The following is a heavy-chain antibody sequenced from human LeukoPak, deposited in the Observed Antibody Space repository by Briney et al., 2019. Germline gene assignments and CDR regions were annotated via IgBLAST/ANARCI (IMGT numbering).Heavy chain of an antibody. CDR2: INMDGSYT. J-gene: IGHJ5*02. V-gene: IGHV3-74*01. D-gene: IGHD6-6*01. CDR1: GFTFGDHW. Sequence: PGGSLRLPCAASGFTFGDHWMHWVRQAPGKELVWVSRINMDGSYTTYADSVKGRFTISRDNVKNTLYLQMNSLRAEDTAVYYCARGSSNIAARNNWFDPWGQGTLVTVSS. CDR3: ARGSSNIAARNNWFDP.